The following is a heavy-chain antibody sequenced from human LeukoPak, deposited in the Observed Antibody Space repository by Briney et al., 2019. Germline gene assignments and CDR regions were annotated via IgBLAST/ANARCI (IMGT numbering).Heavy chain of an antibody. CDR3: TRGHGVLLWFGDGGNNGMDV. CDR2: IYYSGST. J-gene: IGHJ6*02. D-gene: IGHD3-10*01. V-gene: IGHV4-39*07. CDR1: GGSISSSNYY. Sequence: PSETLSLTCTVSGGSISSSNYYWGWILQPPGKGLERIGTIYYSGSTYYNPSLKSRVTISVDTSKNQFSLKLSSVTAADTAVYYCTRGHGVLLWFGDGGNNGMDVWGQGTTVTVSS.